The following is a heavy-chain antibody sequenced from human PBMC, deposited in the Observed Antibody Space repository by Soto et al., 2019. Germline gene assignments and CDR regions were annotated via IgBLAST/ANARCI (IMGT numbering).Heavy chain of an antibody. Sequence: ITLKESGPTLVRPAQTVTLTCDFSGFSLSTYHMGVAWIRQPPGKALEWLALLYWDDDKRYSPSLKDRFAISKDTSNNQVVLTITNIDPGDSATYFCALAGDYDLLTFDHWGPGTLVTVSS. CDR1: GFSLSTYHMG. D-gene: IGHD4-17*01. CDR3: ALAGDYDLLTFDH. J-gene: IGHJ4*01. V-gene: IGHV2-5*02. CDR2: LYWDDDK.